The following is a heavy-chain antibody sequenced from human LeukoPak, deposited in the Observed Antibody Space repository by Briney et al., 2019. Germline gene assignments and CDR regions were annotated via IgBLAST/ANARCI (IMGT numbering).Heavy chain of an antibody. CDR2: IIPIFGTA. D-gene: IGHD6-6*01. V-gene: IGHV1-69*01. Sequence: SVKVSCEASGGTFSSYAISWVRQAPGQGLEWMGGIIPIFGTANYAQKFQGRVTITADESTSTAYMELSSLRSEDTAVYYCARDRGSSSSPFDYWGQGTLVTVSS. CDR1: GGTFSSYA. CDR3: ARDRGSSSSPFDY. J-gene: IGHJ4*02.